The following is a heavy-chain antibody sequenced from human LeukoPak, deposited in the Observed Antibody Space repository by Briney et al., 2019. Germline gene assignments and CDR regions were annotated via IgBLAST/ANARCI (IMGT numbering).Heavy chain of an antibody. V-gene: IGHV3-7*01. Sequence: GGSLRLSCAASGFAVSNRYMNWVRQAPGKGLEWLANIKQDGSVKYYVDSVKGRFTISRDNAKNSLFLQMNSLRAEDTAVYYCARDVGWDSSLVTTTRSDYWGQGTLVTVSS. D-gene: IGHD1-1*01. CDR2: IKQDGSVK. J-gene: IGHJ4*02. CDR1: GFAVSNRY. CDR3: ARDVGWDSSLVTTTRSDY.